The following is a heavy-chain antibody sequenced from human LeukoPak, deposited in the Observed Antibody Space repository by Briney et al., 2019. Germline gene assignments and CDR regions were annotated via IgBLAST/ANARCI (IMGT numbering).Heavy chain of an antibody. CDR3: ARGLDSGYYYDSSGYLDY. CDR2: ISYDGSNK. V-gene: IGHV3-30-3*01. CDR1: GFTFSSYA. Sequence: GGSLRLSCAASGFTFSSYAMHWVRQAPGKGLEWVAVISYDGSNKYYADSVKGRFTISRDNSKNTLYLQMNSLRAEDTAVYYCARGLDSGYYYDSSGYLDYWGQGTLVTVSS. J-gene: IGHJ4*02. D-gene: IGHD3-22*01.